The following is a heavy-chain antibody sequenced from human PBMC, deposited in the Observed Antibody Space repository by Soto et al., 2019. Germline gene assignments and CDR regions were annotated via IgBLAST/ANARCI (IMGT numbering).Heavy chain of an antibody. Sequence: QVQLVQSGAEVKKPGSSVKVSCKASGGTFSSFSINWVRQAPGQGLEWMGRIIPIFGAANYAQKFQGRVTITADDSTSTAYMDLSSLRSDDTAVYYCARDAECSGGSCFSGYWGQGTQVTVSS. D-gene: IGHD2-15*01. V-gene: IGHV1-69*01. CDR2: IIPIFGAA. CDR1: GGTFSSFS. J-gene: IGHJ4*02. CDR3: ARDAECSGGSCFSGY.